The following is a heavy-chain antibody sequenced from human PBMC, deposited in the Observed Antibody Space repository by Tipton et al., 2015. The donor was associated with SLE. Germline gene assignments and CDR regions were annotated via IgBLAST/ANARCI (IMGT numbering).Heavy chain of an antibody. D-gene: IGHD7-27*01. CDR3: ARDFPFRWGLDAFDI. J-gene: IGHJ3*02. CDR2: IYYSGST. V-gene: IGHV4-59*12. Sequence: TLSLTCTVSGGSISSYYWSWIRQPPGKGLEWIGYIYYSGSTNYNSSLKSRVTISVDTSKNQFSLKLNSVTPEDTAVYYCARDFPFRWGLDAFDIWGQGTMVTVSS. CDR1: GGSISSYY.